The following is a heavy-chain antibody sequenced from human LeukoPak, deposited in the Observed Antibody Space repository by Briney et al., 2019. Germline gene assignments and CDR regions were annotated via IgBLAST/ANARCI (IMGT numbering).Heavy chain of an antibody. CDR2: SRNKAKSYTT. CDR1: GFTFSDHF. V-gene: IGHV3-72*01. J-gene: IGHJ4*02. D-gene: IGHD6-19*01. Sequence: GGSLSLSCVVSGFTFSDHFLDWVRQAPGKGLEWVGRSRNKAKSYTTEYAASVKGRFTISRDESKNSLYLQMNSLKTEDTAVYYCVRVGSVAGSDYLDYWGQGTLVTVSS. CDR3: VRVGSVAGSDYLDY.